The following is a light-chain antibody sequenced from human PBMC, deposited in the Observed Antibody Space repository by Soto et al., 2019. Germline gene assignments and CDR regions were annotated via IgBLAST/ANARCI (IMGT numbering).Light chain of an antibody. CDR1: SSDVGSYNL. V-gene: IGLV2-23*01. J-gene: IGLJ2*01. CDR2: EGS. CDR3: CSYAGSSTDVV. Sequence: QSALTQPASVSGSPGQSITISCTGTSSDVGSYNLVSWYQQHPGKAPKLMIYEGSKRPSGVSNRFSGSKSGNTASLTISGLQAYDEADYYCCSYAGSSTDVVFGAGTKLTVL.